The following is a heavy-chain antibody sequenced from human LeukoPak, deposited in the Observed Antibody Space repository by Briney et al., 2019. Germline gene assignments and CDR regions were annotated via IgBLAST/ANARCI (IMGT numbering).Heavy chain of an antibody. Sequence: GRSLRLSCAASGFTFSSYAMHWVRQAPGKGLEWVAVISYDGSNKYYADSVKGRFTISRDNSKNTLYLQMNSLRAEDTAVYYCARDSTGEVDYWGQGTLVTVSS. CDR1: GFTFSSYA. V-gene: IGHV3-30-3*01. J-gene: IGHJ4*02. CDR2: ISYDGSNK. D-gene: IGHD2-2*01. CDR3: ARDSTGEVDY.